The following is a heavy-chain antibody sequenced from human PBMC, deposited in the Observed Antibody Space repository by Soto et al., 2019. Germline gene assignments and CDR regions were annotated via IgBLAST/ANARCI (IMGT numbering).Heavy chain of an antibody. CDR2: INPATGAA. V-gene: IGHV1-2*02. CDR1: GYPVTAYY. J-gene: IGHJ3*02. Sequence: QLHLVQSGAVVKKPGASVTVSCSASGYPVTAYYMHWVRQAPGRGLVWMGGINPATGAAKYTQTFQGRVPLPRDPSTSPVFMELSRLTSEATAGFYCARGGGVGVAGSAAFDMWGQGTLVTVSS. CDR3: ARGGGVGVAGSAAFDM. D-gene: IGHD3-3*01.